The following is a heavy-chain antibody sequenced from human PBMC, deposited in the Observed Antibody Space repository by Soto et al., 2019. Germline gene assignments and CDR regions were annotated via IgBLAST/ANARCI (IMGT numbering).Heavy chain of an antibody. D-gene: IGHD5-18*01. CDR2: IYHSGST. CDR3: AKAIPVAMAPFDY. Sequence: PSETLSLTCTVSGGSISSGNYYWSWIRQHPGKGLEWIGYIYHSGSTYYNPSLKSRVTISVDTSKEQFSLKLSSVTADDTAVYYCAKAIPVAMAPFDYWGQGTLVTVSS. J-gene: IGHJ4*02. V-gene: IGHV4-31*03. CDR1: GGSISSGNYY.